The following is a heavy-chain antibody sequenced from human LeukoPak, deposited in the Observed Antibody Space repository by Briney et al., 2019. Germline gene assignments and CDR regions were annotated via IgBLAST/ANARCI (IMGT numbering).Heavy chain of an antibody. D-gene: IGHD3-16*01. CDR3: ARAGAWGEGYFDY. J-gene: IGHJ4*02. CDR2: INPSGGST. CDR1: GYTFTSYY. V-gene: IGHV1-46*01. Sequence: EASVKVSCQASGYTFTSYYMHWVRQAPGQGLEWMGIINPSGGSTRYAQKFQGRVTMTRDTSTSTVYMELSSLRSEDTAVYYCARAGAWGEGYFDYWGQGTLVTVSS.